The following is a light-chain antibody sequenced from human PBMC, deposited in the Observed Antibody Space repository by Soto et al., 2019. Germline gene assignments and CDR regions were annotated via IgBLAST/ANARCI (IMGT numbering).Light chain of an antibody. J-gene: IGKJ5*01. V-gene: IGKV3-20*01. CDR1: QTISKSN. CDR3: QQHGSSPIT. CDR2: AAS. Sequence: EIVLTQSPGSLSLSPGEGAALSCRASQTISKSNLAWYQQKPGQPPRLLVYAASSRATGIPARFSGSGSGTDFTLTISRLEPEDFAVYYCQQHGSSPITFGQGTRLEIK.